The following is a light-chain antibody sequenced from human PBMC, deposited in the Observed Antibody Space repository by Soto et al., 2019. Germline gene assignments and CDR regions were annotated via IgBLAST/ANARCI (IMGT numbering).Light chain of an antibody. CDR1: QTISNW. CDR2: DAS. CDR3: LQDINYPWT. V-gene: IGKV1-5*01. Sequence: DIQMTQSPSTLSASVGDRVTITCRASQTISNWLAWYQQKPGKAPNLLIYDASSLESGVPSRFSGSGPWSEFTLAISSLQPEDSATYYCLQDINYPWTFGQGNKVDIK. J-gene: IGKJ1*01.